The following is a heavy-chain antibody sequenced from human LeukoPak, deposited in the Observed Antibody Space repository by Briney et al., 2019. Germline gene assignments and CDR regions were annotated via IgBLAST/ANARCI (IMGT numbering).Heavy chain of an antibody. J-gene: IGHJ6*03. Sequence: GASVKVSCKASGYTFTSYDINWVRQATGQGLERMGWMNPNSGNTGYAQKFQGRVTITRNTSISTAYMELSSLRSEDTAVYYCARAGYDFWSGYYFVYYYYMDVWGKGTTVTVSS. CDR3: ARAGYDFWSGYYFVYYYYMDV. CDR1: GYTFTSYD. CDR2: MNPNSGNT. V-gene: IGHV1-8*03. D-gene: IGHD3-3*01.